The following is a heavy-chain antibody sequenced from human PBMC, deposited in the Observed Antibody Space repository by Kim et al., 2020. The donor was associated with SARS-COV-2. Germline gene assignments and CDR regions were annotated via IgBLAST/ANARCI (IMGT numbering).Heavy chain of an antibody. CDR2: IYHSGST. Sequence: SETLSLTCTVSGGSISSYYWSWIRQPPGKGLEWIGYIYHSGSTNYNPSLKSRVTISVDTSKNQFSLKLSSVTAADTAVYYCARVVVDSASACWFYNFDY. CDR1: GGSISSYY. V-gene: IGHV4-59*13. CDR3: ARVVVDSASACWFYNFDY. J-gene: IGHJ4*01. D-gene: IGHD2-21*01.